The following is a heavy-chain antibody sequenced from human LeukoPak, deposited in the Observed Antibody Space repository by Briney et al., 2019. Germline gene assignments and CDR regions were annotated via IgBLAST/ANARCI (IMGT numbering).Heavy chain of an antibody. J-gene: IGHJ6*02. Sequence: ASVKVSCKASGYTFTSYGISWVRQAPGQGLEWMGWISAYNGNTNYAQKLQGRVTMTTDTSTSTAYMELRSLRSDDTAVYYCARVVQLERPYYYYGMDVWGQGTTVTVSS. V-gene: IGHV1-18*01. CDR2: ISAYNGNT. D-gene: IGHD1-1*01. CDR3: ARVVQLERPYYYYGMDV. CDR1: GYTFTSYG.